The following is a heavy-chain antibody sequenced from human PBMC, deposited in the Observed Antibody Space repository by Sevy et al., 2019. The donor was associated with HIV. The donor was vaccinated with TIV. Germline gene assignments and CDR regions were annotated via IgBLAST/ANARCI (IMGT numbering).Heavy chain of an antibody. V-gene: IGHV3-9*01. CDR3: AKDISGSYYYYYGTDV. D-gene: IGHD1-26*01. J-gene: IGHJ6*02. Sequence: GGSLRLSCTASGFTFHDYAMHWVRQAPGKGLEWVSGISWNSGSIGYADSVKGRFTISRDNAKNSLYLQMNSLRAEDTALYYCAKDISGSYYYYYGTDVWGQGTTVTVSS. CDR1: GFTFHDYA. CDR2: ISWNSGSI.